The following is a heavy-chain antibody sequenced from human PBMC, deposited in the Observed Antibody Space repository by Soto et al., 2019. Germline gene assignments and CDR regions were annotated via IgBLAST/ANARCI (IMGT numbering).Heavy chain of an antibody. D-gene: IGHD2-2*01. Sequence: GASVKVSCKASGYTFTNFYMHWVRQAPGQGLEWMGIISPSGGSTTYAQKFQGRVTMTRDTSTSTVYMELSSLRSEDTAVYYCARDHCSSTSCGGFDPWGQGTLVTVSS. V-gene: IGHV1-46*01. CDR3: ARDHCSSTSCGGFDP. J-gene: IGHJ5*02. CDR1: GYTFTNFY. CDR2: ISPSGGST.